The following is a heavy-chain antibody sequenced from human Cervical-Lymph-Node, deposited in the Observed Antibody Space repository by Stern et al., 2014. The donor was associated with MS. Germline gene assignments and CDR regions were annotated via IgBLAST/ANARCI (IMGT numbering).Heavy chain of an antibody. CDR1: GYSFTSYY. D-gene: IGHD6-13*01. V-gene: IGHV1-46*01. J-gene: IGHJ4*02. Sequence: VQLVESGAEVKKPGASVKVSCKASGYSFTSYYMHWVRQAPGQGLGLMGIINPSGGRTNYAQKFQDRVTMTRDTSTSTVYMEMSSLRSEDTALYYCARDGMTAATYYFDFWGQGTVVTVSS. CDR2: INPSGGRT. CDR3: ARDGMTAATYYFDF.